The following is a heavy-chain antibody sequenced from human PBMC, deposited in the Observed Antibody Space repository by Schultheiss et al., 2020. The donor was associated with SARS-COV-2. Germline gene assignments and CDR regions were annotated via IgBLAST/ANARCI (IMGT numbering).Heavy chain of an antibody. D-gene: IGHD6-19*01. V-gene: IGHV4-59*01. CDR2: IYNTGST. Sequence: SETLSLTCTVSGGSISSFYWSWIRQPPGKGLEWMGYIYNTGSTNYNPSPKSRVTISVDTSKNQFSLRLTSVTAADTAVYYCARAGKAVAGYYYYGMDVWGQGTTVTVSS. J-gene: IGHJ6*02. CDR3: ARAGKAVAGYYYYGMDV. CDR1: GGSISSFY.